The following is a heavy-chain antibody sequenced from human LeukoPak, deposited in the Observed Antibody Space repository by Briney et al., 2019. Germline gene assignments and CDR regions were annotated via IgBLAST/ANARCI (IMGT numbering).Heavy chain of an antibody. CDR1: GFSFNNDW. CDR2: INQDGSEK. V-gene: IGHV3-7*01. D-gene: IGHD4-17*01. Sequence: GGSLRLSCATSGFSFNNDWMDWVRQAPGKGLEWVANINQDGSEKNCLDSVKGRFTISRDNAKNSLYLQMNSLRAEDTAVYYCARRPGGRYYFDYWGQGTLVTVSS. J-gene: IGHJ4*02. CDR3: ARRPGGRYYFDY.